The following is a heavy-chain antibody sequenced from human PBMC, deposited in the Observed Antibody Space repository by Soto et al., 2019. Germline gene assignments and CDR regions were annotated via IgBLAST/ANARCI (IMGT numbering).Heavy chain of an antibody. CDR1: GGSFSGYS. J-gene: IGHJ4*02. Sequence: QVQLQQWGAGLLKPSETLSLTCAVYGGSFSGYSWSWIRQPPGKGLEWIGEINHSGSTNYNPSLKSRVTISVDTSKNQVSLKLSSVTAAHTAVYYSARGGFKAATDYWGQGTMVTVSS. D-gene: IGHD2-15*01. CDR2: INHSGST. CDR3: ARGGFKAATDY. V-gene: IGHV4-34*01.